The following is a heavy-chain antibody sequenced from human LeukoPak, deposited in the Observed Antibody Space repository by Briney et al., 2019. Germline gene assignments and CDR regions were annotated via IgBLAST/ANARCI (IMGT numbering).Heavy chain of an antibody. V-gene: IGHV3-9*01. CDR2: ISWNSGSI. J-gene: IGHJ6*03. CDR1: GFTFDDYA. CDR3: AKDAVAAPYYYYYMDV. Sequence: GGSLRLSCAASGFTFDDYAMHWVRQAPGKGLEWVSGISWNSGSIGYADSVKGRFTISRDNSKNSLYLQMNSLRAEDTALYYCAKDAVAAPYYYYYMDVWGKGTTVTVSS. D-gene: IGHD6-19*01.